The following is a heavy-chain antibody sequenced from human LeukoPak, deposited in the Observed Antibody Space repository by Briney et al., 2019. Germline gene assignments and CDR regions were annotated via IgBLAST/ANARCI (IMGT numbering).Heavy chain of an antibody. D-gene: IGHD3-10*01. CDR3: AISAMVRGVMYYFDY. CDR2: INPSGGST. J-gene: IGHJ4*02. V-gene: IGHV1-46*01. CDR1: GYTFTSYY. Sequence: ASVKVSCKASGYTFTSYYMHWVRQAPGQGLEWMGVINPSGGSTSYAQKFQGRVTMTRDTSTSPVYMELSSLRSEDTAVYYCAISAMVRGVMYYFDYWGQGTLVTVSS.